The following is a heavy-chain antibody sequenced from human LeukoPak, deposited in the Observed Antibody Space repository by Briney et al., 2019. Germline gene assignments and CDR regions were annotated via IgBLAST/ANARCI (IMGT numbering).Heavy chain of an antibody. CDR1: GYTFTGYY. J-gene: IGHJ1*01. D-gene: IGHD6-13*01. CDR3: ARVGQQRQYGARH. Sequence: ASVKVSCKASGYTFTGYYMRWVRQAPGQGLEWMGWINPNSGGTNYAQKFQGRVTMTRDTSISTAYMELSRLRSDDTAVYYCARVGQQRQYGARHWGQGTLVTVSS. CDR2: INPNSGGT. V-gene: IGHV1-2*02.